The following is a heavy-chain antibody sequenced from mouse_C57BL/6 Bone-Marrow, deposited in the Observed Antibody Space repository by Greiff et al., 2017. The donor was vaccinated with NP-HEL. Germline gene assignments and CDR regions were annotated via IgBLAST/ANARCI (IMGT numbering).Heavy chain of an antibody. CDR3: ARLDGYTWFAY. V-gene: IGHV1-52*01. CDR2: IDPSDSET. CDR1: GYTFTSYW. D-gene: IGHD2-3*01. Sequence: QVQLQQPGAELVRPGSSVKLSCKASGYTFTSYWMHWVKQRPIQGLEWIGNIDPSDSETHYNQKFKDKATLTVDKSSSTAYMQLSSLTSEDSAVYYCARLDGYTWFAYWGQGTTLTVSA. J-gene: IGHJ2*01.